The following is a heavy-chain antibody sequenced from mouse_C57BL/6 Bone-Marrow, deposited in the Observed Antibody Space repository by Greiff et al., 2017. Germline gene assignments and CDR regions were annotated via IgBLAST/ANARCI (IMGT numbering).Heavy chain of an antibody. J-gene: IGHJ3*01. CDR3: TVIYYYGSRFAY. CDR2: IDPENGDT. CDR1: GFNIKDDY. Sequence: EVQLQQSGAELVRPGASVKLSCTASGFNIKDDYMHWVKQRPEQGLEWIGWIDPENGDTEYASKFQGKATITADTSSNTAYLQLSSLTSEDTAVYYCTVIYYYGSRFAYWGQGTLVTVSA. V-gene: IGHV14-4*01. D-gene: IGHD1-1*01.